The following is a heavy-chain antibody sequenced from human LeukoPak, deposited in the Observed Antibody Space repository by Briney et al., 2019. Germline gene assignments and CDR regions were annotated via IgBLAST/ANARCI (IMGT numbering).Heavy chain of an antibody. CDR1: GFTFSRYW. D-gene: IGHD1-1*01. CDR2: ISASGDNT. V-gene: IGHV3-23*01. CDR3: ARVVGTGTTPTDY. J-gene: IGHJ4*02. Sequence: GGSLRLSCVASGFTFSRYWMHWVRQAPGKGLVWVAVISASGDNTDYADSVKGRFTISRDNSKNTLSLQMNSLRVEDTAVYYCARVVGTGTTPTDYWGEGTLVTVSS.